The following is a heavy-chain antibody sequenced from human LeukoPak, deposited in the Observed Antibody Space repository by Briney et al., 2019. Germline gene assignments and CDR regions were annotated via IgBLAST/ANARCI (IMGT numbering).Heavy chain of an antibody. Sequence: PSETLSLTCTVSGGSISSSSYYWGWIRQPPGKGLEWIGRIYTSGSTNYNPSLKSRVTISVDTSKNQFSLKLSSVTAADTAVYYCARVYTVRGVGNWFDPWGQGTLVTVSS. J-gene: IGHJ5*02. CDR3: ARVYTVRGVGNWFDP. CDR2: IYTSGST. V-gene: IGHV4-39*07. CDR1: GGSISSSSYY. D-gene: IGHD3-10*01.